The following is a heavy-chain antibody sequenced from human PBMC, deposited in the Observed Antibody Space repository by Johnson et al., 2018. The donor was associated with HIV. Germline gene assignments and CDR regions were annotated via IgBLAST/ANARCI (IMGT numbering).Heavy chain of an antibody. CDR1: GFTFSDYY. CDR3: AKDERQLGGWSHAFDI. Sequence: VQLMESGGGVVRPGGSLRLSCAASGFTFSDYYMSWIRQAPGKGLEWVANIKQDGSEKYYADSEKGRFTIYRDNSKNTLYLQMISLRAEDTAVYFCAKDERQLGGWSHAFDIWGQGTKVTVSS. D-gene: IGHD3-16*01. J-gene: IGHJ3*02. V-gene: IGHV3-7*03. CDR2: IKQDGSEK.